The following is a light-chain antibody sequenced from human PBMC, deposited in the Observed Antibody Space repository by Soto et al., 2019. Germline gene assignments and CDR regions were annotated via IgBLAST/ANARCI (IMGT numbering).Light chain of an antibody. CDR2: GAS. J-gene: IGKJ5*01. V-gene: IGKV3-20*01. CDR3: QQHDILPIT. Sequence: EIVLTHSPATLSLSPCERATLSFSASQNLSRYFLAWYQHKPGQAPRLLISGASRRATGIPDRFSGAGSGTDFTLTISRLEPEDFALYYCQQHDILPITFGQGTRLENK. CDR1: QNLSRYF.